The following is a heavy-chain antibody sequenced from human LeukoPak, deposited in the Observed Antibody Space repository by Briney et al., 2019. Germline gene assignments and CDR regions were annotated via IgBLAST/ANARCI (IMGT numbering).Heavy chain of an antibody. V-gene: IGHV3-23*01. Sequence: GGSLRLSCAASGFTVSSTYMSWVRQAPGKGLEWVSAISNNGGYTYYADSVQGRFTISRDNSKSTLCLQMNSLRAEDTAVYYCAKQLGYCSDGSCYFPYWGQGTLVTVSS. CDR2: ISNNGGYT. CDR1: GFTVSSTY. J-gene: IGHJ4*02. D-gene: IGHD2-15*01. CDR3: AKQLGYCSDGSCYFPY.